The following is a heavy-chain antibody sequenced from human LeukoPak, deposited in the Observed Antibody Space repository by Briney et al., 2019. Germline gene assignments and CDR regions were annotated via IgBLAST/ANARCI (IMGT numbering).Heavy chain of an antibody. CDR1: GFTFSSYG. V-gene: IGHV3-23*01. CDR3: AKGVSAAAGAYYYYMDV. Sequence: GGTLRLSCAASGFTFSSYGMSWVRQAPGKGLEWVSAISGSGGSTYYADSVKGRFTISRDNSKNTLYLQMNSLRAEDTAVYYCAKGVSAAAGAYYYYMDVWGKGTTVTISS. CDR2: ISGSGGST. J-gene: IGHJ6*03. D-gene: IGHD6-13*01.